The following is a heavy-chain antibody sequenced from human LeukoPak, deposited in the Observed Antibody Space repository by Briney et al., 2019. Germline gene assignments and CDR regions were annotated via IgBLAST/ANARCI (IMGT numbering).Heavy chain of an antibody. V-gene: IGHV1-2*02. CDR2: INPNSGGT. D-gene: IGHD1-14*01. CDR1: GYTFTGYY. J-gene: IGHJ6*03. CDR3: ARDPRITGVFVGSYYYYMDV. Sequence: GASVKVSCKASGYTFTGYYMHWVRQAPGQGLEGMGWINPNSGGTNYAQKFQGRVTMTRDTSISTAYMELSRLRSDDTAVYYCARDPRITGVFVGSYYYYMDVWGKGTTVTVSS.